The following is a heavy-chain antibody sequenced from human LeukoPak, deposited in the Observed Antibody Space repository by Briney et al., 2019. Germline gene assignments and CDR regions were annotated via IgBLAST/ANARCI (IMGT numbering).Heavy chain of an antibody. CDR1: GFTVSSNY. CDR2: ISGSGGST. D-gene: IGHD3-16*01. J-gene: IGHJ4*02. Sequence: GGSLRLSCAASGFTVSSNYMSWVRQAPGKGLKWVSTISGSGGSTYYADSVKGRFTISRDNSKNTLYLQMNSLRAEDTAVYYCAKGLGAYYDYGPYFDYWGQGTLVTVSS. V-gene: IGHV3-23*01. CDR3: AKGLGAYYDYGPYFDY.